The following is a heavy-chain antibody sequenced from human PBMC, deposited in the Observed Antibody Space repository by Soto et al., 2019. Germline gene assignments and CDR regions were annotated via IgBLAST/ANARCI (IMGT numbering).Heavy chain of an antibody. J-gene: IGHJ3*02. CDR2: INPSGGST. CDR3: ARPGRDYGDANDAFDI. D-gene: IGHD4-17*01. V-gene: IGHV1-46*03. CDR1: GYTFTSYY. Sequence: GASVKVSCKASGYTFTSYYMHWVRQAPGQGLEWMGIINPSGGSTSYAQKFQGRVTMTRDTSTSTVYMELSSLRSEDTAVYHCARPGRDYGDANDAFDIWGQGTMVTVSS.